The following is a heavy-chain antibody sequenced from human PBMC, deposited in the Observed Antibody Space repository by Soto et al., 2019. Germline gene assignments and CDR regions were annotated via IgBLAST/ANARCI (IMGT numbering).Heavy chain of an antibody. CDR3: AKDQYCSSTSCYVVGGSYYYYGMDV. CDR1: GFTFDDYA. J-gene: IGHJ6*02. D-gene: IGHD2-2*01. V-gene: IGHV3-43D*03. Sequence: GGSLRLSCAASGFTFDDYAMHWVRQAPGKGLEWVSLISWDGGSTYYADSVKGRFTISRDNSKNSLYLQMNSLRAEDTALYYCAKDQYCSSTSCYVVGGSYYYYGMDVWGQGTTVTVSS. CDR2: ISWDGGST.